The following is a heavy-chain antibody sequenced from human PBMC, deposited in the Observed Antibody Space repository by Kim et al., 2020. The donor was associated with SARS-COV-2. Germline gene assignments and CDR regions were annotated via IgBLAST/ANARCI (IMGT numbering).Heavy chain of an antibody. CDR3: TRLTAAGIAY. D-gene: IGHD6-13*01. CDR2: IRSKANGGTT. J-gene: IGHJ4*01. Sequence: GGSLRLSCTASGFTFSDYAMSWVRQAPGKGLEWVGFIRSKANGGTTAYAASVKGRFTISRDDSKNIAYLQMNSLKTEDTAVYYCTRLTAAGIAYWD. CDR1: GFTFSDYA. V-gene: IGHV3-49*04.